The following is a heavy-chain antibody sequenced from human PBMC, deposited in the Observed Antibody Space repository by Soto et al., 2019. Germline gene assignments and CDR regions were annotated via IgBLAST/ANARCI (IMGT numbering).Heavy chain of an antibody. CDR2: IYPDDSYT. CDR1: GYSFTKYW. CDR3: ARTSMQSRGYSYGHGGMDV. Sequence: GESLKISCKGSGYSFTKYWIGWVRQMPGKGLEWMGIIYPDDSYTNYSPSFQGHVTISADKSISTAYLQWSSLKASDTAMYYCARTSMQSRGYSYGHGGMDVWGQGTTVTVSS. V-gene: IGHV5-51*01. J-gene: IGHJ6*02. D-gene: IGHD5-18*01.